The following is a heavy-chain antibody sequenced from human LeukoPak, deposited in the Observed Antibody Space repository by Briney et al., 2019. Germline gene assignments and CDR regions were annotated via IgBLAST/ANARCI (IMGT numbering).Heavy chain of an antibody. CDR2: INHSGST. CDR3: ARAHSAASYDFWGGYSGDAFDI. J-gene: IGHJ3*02. D-gene: IGHD3-3*01. CDR1: GGSFSGYY. Sequence: SETLSLTCAVYGGSFSGYYWSWIRQPPGKGLEWIGEINHSGSTNYNPSLKSRVTISVDTSKNQFSLKLSSVTAADTAVYYCARAHSAASYDFWGGYSGDAFDIWGQGTMVTVSS. V-gene: IGHV4-34*01.